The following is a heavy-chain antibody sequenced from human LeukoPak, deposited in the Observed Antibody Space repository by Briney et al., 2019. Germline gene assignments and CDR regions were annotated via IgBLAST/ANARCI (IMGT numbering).Heavy chain of an antibody. CDR2: INHSGST. Sequence: PSETLSLTCAVYGGSFSGYYWSWIRQPPGKGLEWIGEINHSGSTNYNPSLKSRVTIPVDTSKNQFSLKLSSVTAADTAVYYCARGADVLRYFDWLLTFDYWGQGTLVAVSS. CDR3: ARGADVLRYFDWLLTFDY. J-gene: IGHJ4*02. D-gene: IGHD3-9*01. V-gene: IGHV4-34*01. CDR1: GGSFSGYY.